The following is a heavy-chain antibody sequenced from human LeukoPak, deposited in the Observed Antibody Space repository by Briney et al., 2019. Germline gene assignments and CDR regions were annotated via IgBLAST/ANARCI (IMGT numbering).Heavy chain of an antibody. CDR3: ARGLDYGDYRIDY. D-gene: IGHD4-17*01. CDR1: GGSISSYY. Sequence: PSETLSLTCTVSGGSISSYYWSWIRQPPGRGLEWIGYIYYSGSTNYNPSLKSRVTISVDTSKNQFSLKLSSVTAADTAVYYCARGLDYGDYRIDYWGQGTLVTVSS. CDR2: IYYSGST. J-gene: IGHJ4*02. V-gene: IGHV4-59*01.